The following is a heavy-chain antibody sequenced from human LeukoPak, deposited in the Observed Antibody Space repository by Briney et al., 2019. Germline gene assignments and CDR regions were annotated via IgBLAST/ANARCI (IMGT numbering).Heavy chain of an antibody. J-gene: IGHJ5*02. CDR3: ARHSRYDFWSGNWFDP. CDR2: INHSGST. CDR1: GGSFSGYY. D-gene: IGHD3-3*01. Sequence: PSETLSLTCAVYGGSFSGYYWSWIRQPPGKGLEWIGEINHSGSTNYNPSLKSRVTISVDTSKNQFSLKLSSVTAADTAVYYCARHSRYDFWSGNWFDPWGQGTLVTVSS. V-gene: IGHV4-34*01.